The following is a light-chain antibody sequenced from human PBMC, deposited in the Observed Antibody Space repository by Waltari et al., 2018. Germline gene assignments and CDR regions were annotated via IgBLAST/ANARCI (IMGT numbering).Light chain of an antibody. V-gene: IGKV3-20*01. J-gene: IGKJ2*01. Sequence: EIVLTQSPGTLSLSPGARATLPCRASQSINNNFLAWYQQKPGQAPRLLIYAASSRVTGIPDRFSGSGSGTDFTLTISRLEPDDFAMYYCQQYGSSPLYTFGQGTKLEI. CDR1: QSINNNF. CDR3: QQYGSSPLYT. CDR2: AAS.